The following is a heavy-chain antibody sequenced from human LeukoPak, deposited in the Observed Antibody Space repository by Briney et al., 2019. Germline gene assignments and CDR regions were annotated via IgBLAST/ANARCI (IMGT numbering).Heavy chain of an antibody. D-gene: IGHD1-26*01. V-gene: IGHV3-48*01. CDR3: ASRVGALEY. CDR2: ISSSSSTI. CDR1: GFTFSDYS. Sequence: GGSLRLSCAASGFTFSDYSMNWVRQAPGKGLEWASYISSSSSTIFYAASEKGRFTISRDNAKNSLYLQMDSLRAEDTAVYYCASRVGALEYWGQGTLVTVSS. J-gene: IGHJ4*02.